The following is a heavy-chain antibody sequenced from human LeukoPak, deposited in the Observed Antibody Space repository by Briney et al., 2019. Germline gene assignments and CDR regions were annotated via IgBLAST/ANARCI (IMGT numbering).Heavy chain of an antibody. Sequence: SETLSLTCTVSGGSVIRTSYYWGWIRQPPGKGLEWIGTSYHTGTTYYNPSLKSRVTISDDASKNQFSLSLRSVTAADTAVYYCARASGYCISDSCFHWFDPWGQGTLVTVAS. J-gene: IGHJ5*02. V-gene: IGHV4-39*02. CDR2: SYHTGTT. D-gene: IGHD2-2*01. CDR3: ARASGYCISDSCFHWFDP. CDR1: GGSVIRTSYY.